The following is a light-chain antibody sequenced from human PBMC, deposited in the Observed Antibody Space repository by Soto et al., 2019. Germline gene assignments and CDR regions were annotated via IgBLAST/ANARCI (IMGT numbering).Light chain of an antibody. Sequence: LTQPPSVSVAPGQTARITCGGNNIGSKNVHWYQQKPGQAPVLVVYDDRARPSGIPERFSGSNSGSSATLTISRVEAGDEADYYCHVWDSDTSHEVFGTGDKVTFL. CDR3: HVWDSDTSHEV. CDR2: DDR. J-gene: IGLJ1*01. V-gene: IGLV3-21*02. CDR1: NIGSKN.